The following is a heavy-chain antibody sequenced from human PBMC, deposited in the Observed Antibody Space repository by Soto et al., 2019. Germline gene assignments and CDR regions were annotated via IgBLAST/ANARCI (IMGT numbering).Heavy chain of an antibody. CDR1: GYTFTSYA. Sequence: ASVKVSCKASGYTFTSYAMHWVRQAPRQRLEWMGWINAGNGNTKYSQKFQGRVTITRDTSASKDYMELSSLRSEDTAVYYCARDWRYITIFGVVIYNWWSAPWGKGTLATVAS. CDR3: ARDWRYITIFGVVIYNWWSAP. D-gene: IGHD3-3*01. V-gene: IGHV1-3*01. CDR2: INAGNGNT. J-gene: IGHJ5*02.